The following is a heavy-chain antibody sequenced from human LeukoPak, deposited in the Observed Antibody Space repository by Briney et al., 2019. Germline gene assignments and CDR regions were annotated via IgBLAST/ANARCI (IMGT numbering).Heavy chain of an antibody. CDR3: VKEIDYYDSSGPVEH. CDR2: ISSNGGST. D-gene: IGHD3-22*01. CDR1: GFTFSSYA. V-gene: IGHV3-64D*06. Sequence: GVSLRLSCSASGFTFSSYAMHRVRQAPGKGLEYVSAISSNGGSTYYADSVKGRFTISRDNSKNTLYLQMSSLRAEDTAVYYCVKEIDYYDSSGPVEHWGQGTLVTVSP. J-gene: IGHJ1*01.